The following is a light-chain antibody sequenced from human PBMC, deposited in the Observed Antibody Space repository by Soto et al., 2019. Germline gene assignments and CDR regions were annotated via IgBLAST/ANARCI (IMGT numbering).Light chain of an antibody. CDR2: DVS. CDR3: SSYRVGGSYV. Sequence: QSVLNQPASVSGSPGQSITISCSGTSSKIGRHNAVSWYQQHPGKVPQLMIYDVSIRTSGIFDRLSASKSGNMSSLTIFWLQAEDEADYYCSSYRVGGSYVFGTGTKVTVL. J-gene: IGLJ1*01. V-gene: IGLV2-14*03. CDR1: SSKIGRHNA.